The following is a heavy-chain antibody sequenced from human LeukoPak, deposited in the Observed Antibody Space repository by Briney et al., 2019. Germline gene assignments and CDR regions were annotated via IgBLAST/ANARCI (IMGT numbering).Heavy chain of an antibody. CDR3: ARDSGTTGEVKFDP. CDR1: GGSINSY. J-gene: IGHJ5*02. V-gene: IGHV4-4*07. Sequence: SETLSLTCTVSGGSINSYWSWIRQPTGKGLEWIGRISGSGTITYNPALQSRLSISIDTSRNQFSLKLMSVTAADTAVYYCARDSGTTGEVKFDPWGQGTLVTVSS. D-gene: IGHD3-10*01. CDR2: ISGSGTI.